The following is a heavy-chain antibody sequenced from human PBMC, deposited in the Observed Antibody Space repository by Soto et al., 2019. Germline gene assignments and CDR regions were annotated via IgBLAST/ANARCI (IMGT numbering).Heavy chain of an antibody. CDR3: ARESEYCSGGSCTYFAY. Sequence: QVQLVESGGGVVQPGRSLRLSCAASGFTFTNYAMYWVRQAPGKGLVWMGYVSYDGAHKFYADSVKGRFTISRDNSKNTLFLQMNSLRAEDTAVYYCARESEYCSGGSCTYFAYWGQGTLVTVSS. CDR1: GFTFTNYA. CDR2: VSYDGAHK. D-gene: IGHD2-15*01. V-gene: IGHV3-30-3*01. J-gene: IGHJ4*02.